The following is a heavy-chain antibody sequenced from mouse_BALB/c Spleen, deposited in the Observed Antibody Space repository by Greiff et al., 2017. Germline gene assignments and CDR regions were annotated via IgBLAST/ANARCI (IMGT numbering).Heavy chain of an antibody. CDR3: ARDYYGSSSWYFDV. V-gene: IGHV1-87*01. J-gene: IGHJ1*01. Sequence: VQLQQSGAELARPGASVKLSCKASGYTFTSYWMQWVKQRPGQGLEWIGAIYPGDGDTRYTQKFKGKATLTADKSSSTAYMQLSSLASEDSAVYYCARDYYGSSSWYFDVWGAGTTVTVSS. D-gene: IGHD1-1*01. CDR2: IYPGDGDT. CDR1: GYTFTSYW.